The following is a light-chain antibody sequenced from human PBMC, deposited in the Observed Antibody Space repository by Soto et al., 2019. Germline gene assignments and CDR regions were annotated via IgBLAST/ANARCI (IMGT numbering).Light chain of an antibody. V-gene: IGKV3-11*01. CDR1: QTINNY. Sequence: ENALKQSPATMSLSPGERATLSCRASQTINNYLAWYQQKPGQAPRLLVYDASYRAIGIPARFSGSGSGTDFTLTISSLEPEDFAVYYCQQRSDWPPRLTFGGGTKVEIK. CDR3: QQRSDWPPRLT. J-gene: IGKJ4*01. CDR2: DAS.